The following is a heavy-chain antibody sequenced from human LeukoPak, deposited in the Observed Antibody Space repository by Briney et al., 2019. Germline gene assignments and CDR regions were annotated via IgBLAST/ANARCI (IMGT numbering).Heavy chain of an antibody. J-gene: IGHJ4*02. Sequence: PGGSLRLSCAASGVTFTDAWMTWVRQAPGKGLEWVGRILSKADGGTTDYAAPVKGRFTISRDDSKNTLFLQVNSLKTEDTAVYYCTTGSWTSPLDYWGQGTLVTVSS. CDR2: ILSKADGGTT. CDR3: TTGSWTSPLDY. CDR1: GVTFTDAW. V-gene: IGHV3-15*01. D-gene: IGHD3/OR15-3a*01.